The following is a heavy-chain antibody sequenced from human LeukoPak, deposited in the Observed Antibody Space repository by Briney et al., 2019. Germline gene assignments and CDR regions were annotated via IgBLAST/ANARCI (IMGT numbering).Heavy chain of an antibody. Sequence: PRGSLKLSCAASAFTVSSNYMNWVRQAPGRGLEWVSVIYSVVTTYCADTVRGRVIISRDNSNNTLYLQMNSLRAEDTAVYYCASYSTYQPIYGMDVWGQG. CDR2: IYSVVTT. CDR3: ASYSTYQPIYGMDV. V-gene: IGHV3-66*01. D-gene: IGHD2/OR15-2a*01. CDR1: AFTVSSNY. J-gene: IGHJ6*02.